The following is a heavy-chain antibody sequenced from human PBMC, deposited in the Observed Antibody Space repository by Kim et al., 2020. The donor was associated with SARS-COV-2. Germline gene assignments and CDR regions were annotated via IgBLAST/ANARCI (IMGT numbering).Heavy chain of an antibody. Sequence: YYADSVKGRFTISRDNSKNTMYLQMNSLRAEDTAVDYCAKEGVVPGAFDIWGQGTMVTVSS. J-gene: IGHJ3*02. D-gene: IGHD3-3*01. V-gene: IGHV3-23*01. CDR3: AKEGVVPGAFDI.